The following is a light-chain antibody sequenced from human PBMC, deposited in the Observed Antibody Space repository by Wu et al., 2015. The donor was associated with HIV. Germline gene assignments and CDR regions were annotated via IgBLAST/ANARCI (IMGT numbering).Light chain of an antibody. Sequence: DIQMTQSPSFLSASVGDRVTITCRASQDISNSLAWFQQKPGKAPQLLLYAASRLEFGVPSRFSGSGSGTDFTLTIPSLQPEDFATYYCQQYYDTPLSFGRGDQAGDQT. J-gene: IGKJ2*03. V-gene: IGKV1-NL1*01. CDR3: QQYYDTPLS. CDR2: AAS. CDR1: QDISNS.